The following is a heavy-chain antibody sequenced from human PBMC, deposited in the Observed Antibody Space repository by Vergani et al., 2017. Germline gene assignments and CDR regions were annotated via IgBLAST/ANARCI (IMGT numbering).Heavy chain of an antibody. CDR3: ASDNWNDSYYYYYGMDV. J-gene: IGHJ6*02. CDR2: INPNSGGT. Sequence: QVQLVQSGAEVKKPGASVKVSCKASGYTFTGYYMHWVRQAPGQGLEWMGWINPNSGGTNYAQKFQGRVTMTRDTSISTAYMELSRLRSDDTAVYYCASDNWNDSYYYYYGMDVWGQGTTVTVSS. D-gene: IGHD1-20*01. CDR1: GYTFTGYY. V-gene: IGHV1-2*02.